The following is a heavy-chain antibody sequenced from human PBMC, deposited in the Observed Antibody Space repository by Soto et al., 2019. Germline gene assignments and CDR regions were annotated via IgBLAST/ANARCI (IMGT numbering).Heavy chain of an antibody. V-gene: IGHV1-3*01. J-gene: IGHJ4*02. CDR3: ARVEYSSSWYVSHVRVYYCDY. D-gene: IGHD6-13*01. CDR1: GYTFTSYA. Sequence: ASVKVSCKASGYTFTSYAMHWVRQAPGQRLEWMGWINAGNGNTKYSQKFQGRVTITRDTSASTAYMELSSLRSEDTAVYYCARVEYSSSWYVSHVRVYYCDYWGQGTLVTVSS. CDR2: INAGNGNT.